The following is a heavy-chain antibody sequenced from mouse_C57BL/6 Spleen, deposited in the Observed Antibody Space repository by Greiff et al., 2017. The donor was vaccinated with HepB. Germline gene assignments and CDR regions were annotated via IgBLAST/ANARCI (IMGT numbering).Heavy chain of an antibody. CDR1: GFTFSSYA. J-gene: IGHJ4*01. Sequence: EVKLVESGGGLVKPGGSLKLSCAASGFTFSSYAMSWVRQTPEKRLEWVATISDGGSYTYYPDNVKGRFTISRDHAKNNLYLQMSHLKSEDTAMYYCARSTMVTTEGYAMDYWGQGTSVTVSS. V-gene: IGHV5-4*03. CDR3: ARSTMVTTEGYAMDY. CDR2: ISDGGSYT. D-gene: IGHD2-2*01.